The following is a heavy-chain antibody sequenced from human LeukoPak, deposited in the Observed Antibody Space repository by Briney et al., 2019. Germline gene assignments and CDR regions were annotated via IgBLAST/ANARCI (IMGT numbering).Heavy chain of an antibody. D-gene: IGHD3-16*01. CDR3: ARDYGFGGNYMDV. Sequence: TGGSLRLSCAPSGFTFRDFYMAWIRQAPGKGLEWVSYISTSDNTIYYADSVKGRFTISRDNAKNSLYLQMNSLRAEDTAVFYCARDYGFGGNYMDVWGKGTTVTVSS. CDR2: ISTSDNTI. CDR1: GFTFRDFY. J-gene: IGHJ6*03. V-gene: IGHV3-11*04.